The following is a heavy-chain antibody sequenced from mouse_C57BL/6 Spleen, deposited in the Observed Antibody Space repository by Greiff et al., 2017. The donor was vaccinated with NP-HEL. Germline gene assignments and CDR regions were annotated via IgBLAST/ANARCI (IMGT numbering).Heavy chain of an antibody. V-gene: IGHV10-3*01. J-gene: IGHJ1*03. D-gene: IGHD1-1*01. CDR3: VRRGYYYGSDWYFDV. Sequence: EVQVVESGGGLVQPKGSLKLSCAASGFTFNTYAMHWVRQAPGKGLEWVARIRSKSSNYATYYADSVKDRFTISRDDSQSMLYLQMNNLKTEDTAMYYCVRRGYYYGSDWYFDVWGTGTTVTVSS. CDR2: IRSKSSNYAT. CDR1: GFTFNTYA.